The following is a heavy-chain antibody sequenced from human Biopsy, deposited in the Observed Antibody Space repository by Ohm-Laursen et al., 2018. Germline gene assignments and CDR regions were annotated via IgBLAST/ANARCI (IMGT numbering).Heavy chain of an antibody. CDR3: ASVVLGPTNDAFDL. CDR2: IYPGGNT. J-gene: IGHJ3*01. CDR1: GGDINNYY. D-gene: IGHD3-22*01. V-gene: IGHV4-4*07. Sequence: GTLSLTCNVSGGDINNYYWSWIRQPAGKGLEWIGRIYPGGNTNYNPSLKSRVTMSVDTSKKQLSLRLGSVTAADTAMYYCASVVLGPTNDAFDLWGQGTMVVVSS.